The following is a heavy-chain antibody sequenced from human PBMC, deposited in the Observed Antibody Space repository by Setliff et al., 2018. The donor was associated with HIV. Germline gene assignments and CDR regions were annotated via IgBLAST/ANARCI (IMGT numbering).Heavy chain of an antibody. V-gene: IGHV4-38-2*01. CDR2: IYHSGNT. CDR3: ARGVRDNSGWSSYYFDY. J-gene: IGHJ4*02. D-gene: IGHD6-19*01. CDR1: GYSISSGYY. Sequence: SETLSLTCVVSGYSISSGYYWGWIRQPPGKGLEWIGSIYHSGNTYYNPSLKSRVTMSVDTAKNQFSLKLRSVTAADTAVYYCARGVRDNSGWSSYYFDYWGQGTLVTVSS.